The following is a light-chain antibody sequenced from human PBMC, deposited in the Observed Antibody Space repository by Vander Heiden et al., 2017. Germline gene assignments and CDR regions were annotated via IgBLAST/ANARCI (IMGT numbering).Light chain of an antibody. CDR2: GAS. CDR3: QQYGSSPQT. Sequence: IVLTQSPGTLSLSPGERAPLSCRASQSVSSSYLAWYQQKPGQAPRLLIYGASSRATGIPDRFSGSGSGTDFTLTISRLEPEDFAVYYCQQYGSSPQTFGQGTKLEIK. J-gene: IGKJ2*01. V-gene: IGKV3-20*01. CDR1: QSVSSSY.